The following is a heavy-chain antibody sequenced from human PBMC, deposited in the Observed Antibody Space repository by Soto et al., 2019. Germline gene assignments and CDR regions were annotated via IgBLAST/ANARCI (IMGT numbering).Heavy chain of an antibody. CDR3: ARARGGSGYYYYGMDV. CDR2: ITHTRST. V-gene: IGHV4-34*01. Sequence: SEPWSLTCAFYGRSFSGYYWSWIRQPPGEGLGWMGEITHTRSTNYNPSFTSRVTIALXXXXXXFXPXLXXXPAAXTAVYYCARARGGSGYYYYGMDVWGQGTTVT. CDR1: GRSFSGYY. D-gene: IGHD3-3*01. J-gene: IGHJ6*02.